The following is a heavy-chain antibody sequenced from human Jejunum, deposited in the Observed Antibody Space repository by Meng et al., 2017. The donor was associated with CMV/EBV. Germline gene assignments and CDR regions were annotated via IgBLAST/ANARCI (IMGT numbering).Heavy chain of an antibody. D-gene: IGHD5-24*01. CDR1: GFTCSSYW. Sequence: CAAFGFTCSSYWMHWVRQAPGKGLVWVSRIYTDEGSTTYADSVKGRFTISRDNAQNTLYLQMNSLRVEDTAVYYCARGGDGYGNFEYWGQGTLVTVSS. J-gene: IGHJ4*02. CDR2: IYTDEGST. V-gene: IGHV3-74*03. CDR3: ARGGDGYGNFEY.